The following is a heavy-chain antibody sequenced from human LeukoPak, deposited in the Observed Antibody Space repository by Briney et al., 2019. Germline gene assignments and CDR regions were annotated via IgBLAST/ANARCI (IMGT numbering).Heavy chain of an antibody. D-gene: IGHD4-23*01. CDR2: IKQDGSEK. J-gene: IGHJ4*02. CDR3: ARDLGKIGGNSSPFDY. CDR1: GFTFSSYW. V-gene: IGHV3-7*01. Sequence: GGSLRLSCAASGFTFSSYWMSWVRQAPGKGRGWVANIKQDGSEKYYVDSVKGRFTISRDNAKNSLYLQMNSLRAEDTAVYYCARDLGKIGGNSSPFDYWGQGTLVTVSS.